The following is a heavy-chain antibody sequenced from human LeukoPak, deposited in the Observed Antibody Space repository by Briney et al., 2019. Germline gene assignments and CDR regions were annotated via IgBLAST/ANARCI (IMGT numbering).Heavy chain of an antibody. V-gene: IGHV1-3*01. CDR1: GYTFTTYA. CDR3: ARGSIAVAANY. Sequence: ASVKVSCKAXGYTFTTYAMHWVRQAPGQRLEWMGWINAGNGNTKYSQKFQGRVTITRDTSASTAYMELSSLRSEDTAVYYCARGSIAVAANYWGQGTLVTVSS. D-gene: IGHD6-19*01. J-gene: IGHJ4*02. CDR2: INAGNGNT.